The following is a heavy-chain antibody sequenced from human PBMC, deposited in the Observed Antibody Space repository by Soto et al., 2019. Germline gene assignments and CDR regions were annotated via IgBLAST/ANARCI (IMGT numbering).Heavy chain of an antibody. J-gene: IGHJ6*03. CDR3: ARPHQDEGPYYMDV. CDR1: GSSFTSYW. CDR2: IYPGDSDT. V-gene: IGHV5-51*01. Sequence: PGESLKISCKGSGSSFTSYWIGWVRQMPGKGLEWMGIIYPGDSDTRYSPSFQGQVTISADKSISTAYLQWSSLEASDTATYYCARPHQDEGPYYMDVWGKGTTVTVSS.